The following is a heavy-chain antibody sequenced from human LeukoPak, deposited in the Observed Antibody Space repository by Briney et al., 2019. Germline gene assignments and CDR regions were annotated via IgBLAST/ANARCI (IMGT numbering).Heavy chain of an antibody. CDR1: GFTFSRFN. J-gene: IGHJ4*02. Sequence: GGSLRLSCAASGFTFSRFNMNWVRQAPGKGLEWISYIRRDGRSTYYADSVRGRFTISRDDAKNSLYLQMNSLRAEDTALYYCVREGGDESYSEYWGQGTLVTVSS. D-gene: IGHD5-24*01. CDR3: VREGGDESYSEY. CDR2: IRRDGRST. V-gene: IGHV3-48*01.